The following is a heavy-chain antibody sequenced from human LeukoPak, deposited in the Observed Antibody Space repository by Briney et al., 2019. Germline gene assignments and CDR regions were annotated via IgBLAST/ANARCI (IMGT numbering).Heavy chain of an antibody. CDR2: INHSGST. D-gene: IGHD1-26*01. Sequence: SETLSLTCAVYGGSFSGYYWSWIRQPPGKGLEWIGEINHSGSTNYNPSLKSRVTISVDTSKNQFSLKLSSVTAADTAVYYCARSIVGAIGFDYWGQGTLVTVSS. CDR3: ARSIVGAIGFDY. V-gene: IGHV4-34*01. J-gene: IGHJ4*02. CDR1: GGSFSGYY.